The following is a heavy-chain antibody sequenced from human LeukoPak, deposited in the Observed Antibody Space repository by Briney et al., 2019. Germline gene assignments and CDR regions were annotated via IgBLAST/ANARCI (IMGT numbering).Heavy chain of an antibody. Sequence: PGGSLRLSCAASGFIFSSYGMHWVRQAPGKGLEWVAFIRYDGRNKYYADSVKGRFTISRHNAKNSLYLQMNSLRAEDTAVYYCARDRDNVAGTRGYFDYWGQGTLVTVSS. CDR3: ARDRDNVAGTRGYFDY. D-gene: IGHD6-19*01. CDR1: GFIFSSYG. CDR2: IRYDGRNK. V-gene: IGHV3-30*02. J-gene: IGHJ4*02.